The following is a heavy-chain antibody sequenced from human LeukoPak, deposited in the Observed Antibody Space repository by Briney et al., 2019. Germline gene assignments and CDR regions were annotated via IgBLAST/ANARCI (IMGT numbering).Heavy chain of an antibody. V-gene: IGHV1-46*01. CDR2: INPSGGST. Sequence: ASVKVSCKASGYTFTSYYMHWVRQAPGQGLEWMGIINPSGGSTSYAQKFQGRVTMTRDMSTSTVYMELSSLRSEDTAVYYCARDGWMTTGLNYNYYMDVWGKGTTVTVSS. CDR3: ARDGWMTTGLNYNYYMDV. CDR1: GYTFTSYY. J-gene: IGHJ6*03. D-gene: IGHD4/OR15-4a*01.